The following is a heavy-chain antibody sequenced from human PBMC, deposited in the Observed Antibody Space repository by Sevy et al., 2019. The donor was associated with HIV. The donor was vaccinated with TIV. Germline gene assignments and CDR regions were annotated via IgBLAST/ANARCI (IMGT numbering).Heavy chain of an antibody. Sequence: GGSLRLSCTASGFPFGSYEMNWVRQAPGKGLEWVSYISNSGSAKYYSDSVRGRFTISRDNAKNSLYLQMNSLRAKDTAVYYCARDLPPSATTVAHFDYWGRGTLVTVSS. V-gene: IGHV3-48*03. CDR3: ARDLPPSATTVAHFDY. D-gene: IGHD4-17*01. J-gene: IGHJ4*02. CDR1: GFPFGSYE. CDR2: ISNSGSAK.